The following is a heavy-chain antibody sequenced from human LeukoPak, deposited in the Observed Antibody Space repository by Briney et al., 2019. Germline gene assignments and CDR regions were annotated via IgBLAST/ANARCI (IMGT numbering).Heavy chain of an antibody. CDR1: GYTFTSYY. CDR2: INPSGGDT. CDR3: AREVMDNLRFDY. J-gene: IGHJ4*02. Sequence: ASVKVSCKASGYTFTSYYMHWVRQAPGQGLEWMGIINPSGGDTSYTQKFQGRLTMTRDTSTNTVYMELTSLRSEDTAVYYCAREVMDNLRFDYWGQGTLVTVSS. V-gene: IGHV1-46*01. D-gene: IGHD1-14*01.